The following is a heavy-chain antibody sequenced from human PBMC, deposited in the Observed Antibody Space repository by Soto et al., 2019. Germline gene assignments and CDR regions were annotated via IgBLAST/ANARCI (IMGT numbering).Heavy chain of an antibody. CDR3: ARRAYSRGERDPGIVVDY. J-gene: IGHJ4*02. V-gene: IGHV1-8*01. CDR1: GYTFTSYD. Sequence: EASVKVSCKASGYTFTSYDINWVRQATGQGLEWMGWMNPNSGNTGYAQKFQGRVTMTRNTSISTAYMELSSLRSEDTAVYYCARRAYSRGERDPGIVVDYWGQGTLVTVSS. D-gene: IGHD6-19*01. CDR2: MNPNSGNT.